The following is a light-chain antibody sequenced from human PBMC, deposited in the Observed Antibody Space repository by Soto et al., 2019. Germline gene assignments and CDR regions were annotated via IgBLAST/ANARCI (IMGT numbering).Light chain of an antibody. J-gene: IGKJ1*01. CDR2: DAS. CDR3: QQYNGYSTWT. V-gene: IGKV1-5*01. Sequence: DIQMTQSPSSLSASVGDRVTITCRASQIISKWLVWYQQKPGKAPKVLIFDASILASGVPSRFSGSGYGTEFTLTISSLQPDDFATYYCQQYNGYSTWTFGQGTKVDIK. CDR1: QIISKW.